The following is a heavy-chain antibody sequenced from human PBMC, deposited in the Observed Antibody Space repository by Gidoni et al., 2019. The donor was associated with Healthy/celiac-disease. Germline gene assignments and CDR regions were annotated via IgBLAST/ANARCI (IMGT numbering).Heavy chain of an antibody. Sequence: VQPVRSRPEVTKPATSVKVSCMASCYTFTGHYMHWVRQAPGQGIEWMGWINPNSGGTNYAQKFQGRVTMTRDTSISTAYMELSRLRYDDTAVYYCARDRGTPGSWGQGTLVTVSS. D-gene: IGHD1-1*01. J-gene: IGHJ5*02. CDR1: CYTFTGHY. CDR2: INPNSGGT. CDR3: ARDRGTPGS. V-gene: IGHV1-2*02.